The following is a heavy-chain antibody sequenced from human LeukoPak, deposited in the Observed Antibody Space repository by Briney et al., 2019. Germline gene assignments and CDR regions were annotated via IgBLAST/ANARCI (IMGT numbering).Heavy chain of an antibody. CDR1: SGSISSGSYH. Sequence: PSRTLSLTCTVSSGSISSGSYHWTWIRQPAGKRLEWLGRIDSSGSTNYNPSLKSRITISIDTSKNQFSLKLTSVTAADTALYYCARDSTTSWYGQDFWGQGTLVTVSS. V-gene: IGHV4-61*02. CDR3: ARDSTTSWYGQDF. J-gene: IGHJ4*02. CDR2: IDSSGST. D-gene: IGHD1-26*01.